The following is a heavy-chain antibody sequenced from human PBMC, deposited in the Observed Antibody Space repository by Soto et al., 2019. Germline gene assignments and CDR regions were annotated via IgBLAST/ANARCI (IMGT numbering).Heavy chain of an antibody. CDR1: GGSFRGDY. CDR3: ARATGTLRSRNCDY. J-gene: IGHJ4*02. V-gene: IGHV4-34*01. D-gene: IGHD1-1*01. CDR2: INHSGST. Sequence: SATVSLTCAVYGGSFRGDYWSWIRQPPGKGLEWIGDINHSGSTNYSPALKSRVTISLDTSKNRFSLKLSSVTAADTAVYYCARATGTLRSRNCDYWGQGSLVTVSS.